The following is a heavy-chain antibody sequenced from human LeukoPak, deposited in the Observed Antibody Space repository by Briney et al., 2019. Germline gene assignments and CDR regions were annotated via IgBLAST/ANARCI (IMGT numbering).Heavy chain of an antibody. CDR3: ARDYCSGGSCYNFDY. CDR2: IYSSGYT. J-gene: IGHJ4*02. V-gene: IGHV3-66*01. Sequence: GGSLRLSCAASGFTFSNYAMSWVRQAPGKGLEWVSVIYSSGYTYYADSVKGRFTISRDNSKNTLCLQMNSLRAEDTAVYYCARDYCSGGSCYNFDYWGQGTLVTVSS. D-gene: IGHD2-15*01. CDR1: GFTFSNYA.